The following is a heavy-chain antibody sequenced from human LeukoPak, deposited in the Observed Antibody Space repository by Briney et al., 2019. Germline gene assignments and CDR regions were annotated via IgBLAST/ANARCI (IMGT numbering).Heavy chain of an antibody. V-gene: IGHV1-2*04. CDR2: INPNSGGT. CDR1: GYTFTGCY. CDR3: ARTKRIAADEYFYY. Sequence: ASVKVSCKASGYTFTGCYIHWVRQAPGQGLEWMGWINPNSGGTNYAQNFQGWVTMTRDTSITTAYMELSRLTSDDTAVYYCARTKRIAADEYFYYWGQGTLVTVSS. J-gene: IGHJ1*01. D-gene: IGHD6-13*01.